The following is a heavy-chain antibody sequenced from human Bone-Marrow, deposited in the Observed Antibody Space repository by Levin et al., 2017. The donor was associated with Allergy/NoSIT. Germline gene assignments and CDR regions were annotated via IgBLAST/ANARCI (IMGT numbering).Heavy chain of an antibody. D-gene: IGHD2-2*01. CDR1: GFPFSSYW. Sequence: GGSLRLSCAASGFPFSSYWMHWVRQVPGKGLVWVSRINRDGSTTTYADSVKGRFTISRDNAENTLYLQMESLRADDTAVYYCARDVWYCSSTCTLNDAFDTWGQGTMVTVSS. CDR2: INRDGSTT. J-gene: IGHJ3*02. V-gene: IGHV3-74*03. CDR3: ARDVWYCSSTCTLNDAFDT.